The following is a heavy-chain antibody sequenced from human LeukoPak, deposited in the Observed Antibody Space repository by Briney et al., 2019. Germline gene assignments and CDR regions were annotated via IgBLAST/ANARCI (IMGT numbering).Heavy chain of an antibody. J-gene: IGHJ4*02. CDR2: ISSSSSTM. Sequence: GGSLRLSCAASGFTFSGYGMNWARQAPGKGLEWVSYISSSSSTMYYADSVKGRFTISRDNAKNSLYLQMNSLGDEDTAVYYCARDRRDHYFDYWGQGTLVTVSS. CDR3: ARDRRDHYFDY. CDR1: GFTFSGYG. V-gene: IGHV3-48*02.